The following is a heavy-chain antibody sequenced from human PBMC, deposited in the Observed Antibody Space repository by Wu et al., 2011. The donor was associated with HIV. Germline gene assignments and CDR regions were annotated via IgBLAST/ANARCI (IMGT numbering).Heavy chain of an antibody. CDR2: IVPVLGGS. D-gene: IGHD2-21*02. CDR3: AREGPFFVVTAHDF. J-gene: IGHJ4*02. V-gene: IGHV1-69*11. Sequence: QVQRGAVWGVTVREPGSSVKVSCQASGGTLRKYAFSWVRQAPGQGLEWLGGIVPVLGGSDYAQKFRGRFTITADESRTTVHMELSSLRSDDTAVYYCAREGPFFVVTAHDFWGQGALVTVSP. CDR1: GGTLRKYA.